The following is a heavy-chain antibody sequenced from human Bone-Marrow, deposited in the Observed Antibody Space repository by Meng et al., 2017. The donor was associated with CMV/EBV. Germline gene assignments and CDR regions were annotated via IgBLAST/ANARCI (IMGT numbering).Heavy chain of an antibody. Sequence: ASVKGSCKASGYTFTGYYMHWVRQAPGQGLEWMGWINPNSGGTNYAQKFQGRVTMTRDTSISTAYMELSRLRSDDTAVYYCARLSGYDFWSGYYIGAFDIWGQGTMVTVSS. CDR2: INPNSGGT. V-gene: IGHV1-2*02. D-gene: IGHD3-3*01. CDR1: GYTFTGYY. CDR3: ARLSGYDFWSGYYIGAFDI. J-gene: IGHJ3*02.